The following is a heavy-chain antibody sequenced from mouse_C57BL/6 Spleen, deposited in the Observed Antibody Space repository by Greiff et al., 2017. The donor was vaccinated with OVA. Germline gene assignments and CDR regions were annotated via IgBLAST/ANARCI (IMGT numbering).Heavy chain of an antibody. Sequence: EVKLMESGGGLVKPGGSLKLSCAASGFTFSSYTMSWVRQTPEKRLEWVATISGGGGNTYYPDSVKGRFTISRDNAKNTLYLQMSSLRSEDTALYYCARPISNWDSAMDYWGQGTSVTVYS. V-gene: IGHV5-9*01. CDR1: GFTFSSYT. J-gene: IGHJ4*01. CDR2: ISGGGGNT. CDR3: ARPISNWDSAMDY. D-gene: IGHD4-1*01.